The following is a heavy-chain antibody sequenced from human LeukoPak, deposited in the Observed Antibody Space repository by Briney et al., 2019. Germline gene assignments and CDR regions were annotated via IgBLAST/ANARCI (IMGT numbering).Heavy chain of an antibody. J-gene: IGHJ4*02. D-gene: IGHD6-6*01. V-gene: IGHV3-23*01. CDR1: GFTFSSDA. Sequence: PGGPLRLSCAASGFTFSSDAMNWVCQAPGKVLEWVSAISGSGGSTYYADSVKGRFTISRDNSKNTLYLQMNSLRAEDTAVYYCAKGRHSSSSGSDYWGQGTLVTVSS. CDR2: ISGSGGST. CDR3: AKGRHSSSSGSDY.